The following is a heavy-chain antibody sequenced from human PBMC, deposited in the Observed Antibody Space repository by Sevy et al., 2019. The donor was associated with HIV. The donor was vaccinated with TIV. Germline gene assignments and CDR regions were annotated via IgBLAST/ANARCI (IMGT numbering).Heavy chain of an antibody. Sequence: EALSLTCTVSGGSISSYYWSWIRQPPGKGLEWIGYIYYSGSTNYNPSLKSRVTISVDTSKNQFSLKLSSVTAADTAVYYCARVSASGYDFSHGMDVWGQGTTVTVSS. CDR3: ARVSASGYDFSHGMDV. CDR2: IYYSGST. D-gene: IGHD5-12*01. J-gene: IGHJ6*02. CDR1: GGSISSYY. V-gene: IGHV4-59*01.